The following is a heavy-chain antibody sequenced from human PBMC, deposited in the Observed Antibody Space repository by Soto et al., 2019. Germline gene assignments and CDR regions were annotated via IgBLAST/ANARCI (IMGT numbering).Heavy chain of an antibody. CDR2: ISAYNGNT. D-gene: IGHD3-3*01. CDR1: GYTFTSYG. V-gene: IGHV1-18*04. CDR3: ARTPAKLRFLEWLTYYYGMDV. Sequence: ASVKVSCKASGYTFTSYGISCVRQAPGQGLEWMGWISAYNGNTNYAQKLQGRVTTTTDTSTSTAYMELRSLRSDDTAVYYCARTPAKLRFLEWLTYYYGMDVSGQGTTGTVSS. J-gene: IGHJ6*02.